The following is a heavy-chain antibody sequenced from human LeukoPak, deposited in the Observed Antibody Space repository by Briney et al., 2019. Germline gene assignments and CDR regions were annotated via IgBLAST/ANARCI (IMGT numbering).Heavy chain of an antibody. CDR3: ARDRRVYFDY. Sequence: GGSLRLSCAASGFTFSSYNMNWVRQVPGKGLEWVSSISSSSSYIYYADSVKGRFTISRDNAKNSLYLQMNSLRAEDTAVYYCARDRRVYFDYWGQGTLVTVSS. V-gene: IGHV3-21*01. CDR2: ISSSSSYI. J-gene: IGHJ4*02. D-gene: IGHD3-10*01. CDR1: GFTFSSYN.